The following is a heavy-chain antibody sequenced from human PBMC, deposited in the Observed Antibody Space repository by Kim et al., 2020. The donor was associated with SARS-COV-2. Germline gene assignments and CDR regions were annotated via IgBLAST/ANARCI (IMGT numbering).Heavy chain of an antibody. D-gene: IGHD3-3*01. CDR2: IYWDDDK. CDR3: AHRRYDFWSGYRNGHFDL. J-gene: IGHJ2*01. CDR1: GFSLSTSGVG. Sequence: SGPTLVNPTQTLTLTCTFSGFSLSTSGVGVGWIRQPPGKALEWLALIYWDDDKRYSPSLKSRLTITKDTSKNQVVLTMTNMDPVDTATYYCAHRRYDFWSGYRNGHFDLRRRSTRVTVSS. V-gene: IGHV2-5*02.